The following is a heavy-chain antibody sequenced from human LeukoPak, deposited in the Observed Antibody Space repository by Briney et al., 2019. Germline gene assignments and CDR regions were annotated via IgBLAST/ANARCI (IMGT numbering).Heavy chain of an antibody. CDR1: GFTFSSYA. CDR2: ISGNAGST. D-gene: IGHD3-22*01. V-gene: IGHV3-23*01. J-gene: IGHJ3*02. Sequence: GGSLRLSCAASGFTFSSYAMSWVRQAPGEGLEWVSDISGNAGSTYYADSVKGRFTISRDNSKNTLYLQMNSLRAEDTAVYYCAKVVHYYDSAGAFDIWGQGTMVTVSS. CDR3: AKVVHYYDSAGAFDI.